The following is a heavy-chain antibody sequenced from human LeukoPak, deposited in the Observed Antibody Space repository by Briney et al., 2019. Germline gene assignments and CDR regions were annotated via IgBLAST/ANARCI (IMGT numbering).Heavy chain of an antibody. V-gene: IGHV3-21*01. CDR1: GFNFSIYG. D-gene: IGHD6-19*01. CDR2: ITASSNYI. Sequence: GGSLRHSCAASGFNFSIYGMNWVRQAPGKGLEWVALITASSNYIYHVDSLKGRFTISRDNAKNSLYLQMSSLRAEDTAVYYCARGLGLGAFDIWGQGTLVTVSS. J-gene: IGHJ3*02. CDR3: ARGLGLGAFDI.